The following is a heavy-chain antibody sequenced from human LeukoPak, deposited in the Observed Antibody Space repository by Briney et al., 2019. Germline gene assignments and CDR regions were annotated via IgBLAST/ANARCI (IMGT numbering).Heavy chain of an antibody. D-gene: IGHD1-7*01. CDR2: ISYDGSNK. Sequence: PGKSLRLSCAASGFTFSGYPIHWVRQAPGKGLEWVAVISYDGSNKYYADSVKGRFTISRDNSKNTLYLQMNSLRAEDTAVYYCARDRGWNYYFDYWGQGTLVTVSS. J-gene: IGHJ4*02. CDR1: GFTFSGYP. CDR3: ARDRGWNYYFDY. V-gene: IGHV3-30-3*01.